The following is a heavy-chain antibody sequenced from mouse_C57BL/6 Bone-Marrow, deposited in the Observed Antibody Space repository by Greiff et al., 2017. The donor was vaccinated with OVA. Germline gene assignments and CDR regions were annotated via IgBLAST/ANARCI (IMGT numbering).Heavy chain of an antibody. CDR3: ARVGGYYGYYYAMDY. CDR2: IYPRSGNT. CDR1: GYTFTSYG. J-gene: IGHJ4*01. D-gene: IGHD1-2*01. V-gene: IGHV1-81*01. Sequence: VQLQQSGAELARPGASVKLSCKASGYTFTSYGISWVKQRTGQGLEWIGEIYPRSGNTYYNEKFKGKATLTADKSPSTAYMELRSLTSEDSAVYFCARVGGYYGYYYAMDYWGQGTSVTVSS.